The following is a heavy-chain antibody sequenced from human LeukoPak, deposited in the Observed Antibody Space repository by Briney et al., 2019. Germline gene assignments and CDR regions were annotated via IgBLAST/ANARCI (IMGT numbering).Heavy chain of an antibody. V-gene: IGHV4-61*01. D-gene: IGHD4-17*01. Sequence: PSETLSLTCTVSGGSVSSGSYYWSWIRQPPGKGLEWIGYIYYSGSTNYNPSLKSRVTISVDTSKNQFSLKLGSVTAADTAVYYCAREPRPAAPSTVPYEYFDLWGRGTLVTVSS. J-gene: IGHJ2*01. CDR1: GGSVSSGSYY. CDR3: AREPRPAAPSTVPYEYFDL. CDR2: IYYSGST.